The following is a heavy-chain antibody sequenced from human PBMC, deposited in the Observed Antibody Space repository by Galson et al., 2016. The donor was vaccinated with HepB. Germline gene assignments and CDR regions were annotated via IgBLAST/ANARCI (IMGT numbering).Heavy chain of an antibody. CDR2: LTPIAGIP. J-gene: IGHJ3*01. CDR1: GGTFSSNS. V-gene: IGHV1-69*10. Sequence: SVKVSCKASGGTFSSNSISWVRQAPGQGLEWMGGLTPIAGIPNYAEKFQGGLTVSADETTSTAYMELSSLKSGDTAVYYCAGPNGTLRKWGQGTMVTVSS. D-gene: IGHD1-1*01. CDR3: AGPNGTLRK.